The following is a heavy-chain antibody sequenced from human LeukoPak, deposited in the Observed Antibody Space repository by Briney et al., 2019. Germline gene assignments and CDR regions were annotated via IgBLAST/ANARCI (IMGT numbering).Heavy chain of an antibody. D-gene: IGHD3-22*01. CDR2: INHSGST. J-gene: IGHJ3*01. Sequence: SETLSLTCAVYGGSFSGYYWSWIRQPPGKGLEWIGEINHSGSTNYNPSLKSRVTISVDTSKNQFSLKLSSVTAADTAVYYCARVRGWNYYDSSALRRWGQGTMVTVSS. CDR1: GGSFSGYY. V-gene: IGHV4-34*01. CDR3: ARVRGWNYYDSSALRR.